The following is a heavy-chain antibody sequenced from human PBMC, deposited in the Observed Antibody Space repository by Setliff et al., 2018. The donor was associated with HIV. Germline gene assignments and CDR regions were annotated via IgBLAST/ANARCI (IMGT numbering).Heavy chain of an antibody. CDR1: GGSFGVYR. J-gene: IGHJ5*02. CDR3: ARDRHSSGLGSYGP. V-gene: IGHV4-4*07. D-gene: IGHD3-10*01. Sequence: PSETLSLTCTISGGSFGVYRWSWIRQSAGRGLEWIGRIDSSGTTDYKPSLKGRVARSVATSRNQFSLRVTSVTAADTAVYFCARDRHSSGLGSYGPWGPGILVTVS. CDR2: IDSSGTT.